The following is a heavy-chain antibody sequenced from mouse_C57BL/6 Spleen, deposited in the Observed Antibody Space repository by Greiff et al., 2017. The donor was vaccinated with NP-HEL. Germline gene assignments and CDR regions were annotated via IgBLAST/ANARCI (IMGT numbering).Heavy chain of an antibody. CDR2: IDPSDSYT. J-gene: IGHJ1*03. D-gene: IGHD1-1*01. CDR1: GYTFTGYW. Sequence: VQLQQSGAELMKPGASVKLSCKATGYTFTGYWIEWVKQRPGHGLEWIGEIDPSDSYTNYNQKFKGKSTLTVDKSSSTAYMQLSSLTSEDSAVYYCARGGSSSWYFDVWGTGTTVTVSS. V-gene: IGHV1-69*01. CDR3: ARGGSSSWYFDV.